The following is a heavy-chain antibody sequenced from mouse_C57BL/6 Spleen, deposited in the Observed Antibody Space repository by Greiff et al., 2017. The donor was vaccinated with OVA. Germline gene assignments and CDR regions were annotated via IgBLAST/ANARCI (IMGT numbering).Heavy chain of an antibody. CDR3: TRSGTGNWEVPMDY. CDR2: IDPETGGT. D-gene: IGHD4-1*01. CDR1: GYTFTDYE. Sequence: QVQLKESGAELVRPGASVTLSCKASGYTFTDYEMHWVKQTPVHGLEWIGAIDPETGGTAYNQKFKGKAILTADKSSSTAYMELRSLTSEDSAVYYCTRSGTGNWEVPMDYWGQGTSVTVSS. V-gene: IGHV1-15*01. J-gene: IGHJ4*01.